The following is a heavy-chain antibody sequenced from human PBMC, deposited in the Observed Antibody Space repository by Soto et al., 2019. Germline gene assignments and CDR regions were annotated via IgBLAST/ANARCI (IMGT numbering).Heavy chain of an antibody. J-gene: IGHJ4*02. V-gene: IGHV3-15*07. CDR3: ILSKYCSGGSCYLRFDY. CDR1: GFTFSNAW. CDR2: IKSKTDGGTT. D-gene: IGHD2-15*01. Sequence: GGSLRLSCAASGFTFSNAWMNWVRQAPGKGLEWVGRIKSKTDGGTTDYAAPVKGRFTISRDDSKNTLYLQMNSLKTEDTAVYYCILSKYCSGGSCYLRFDYWGQGTLVTVSS.